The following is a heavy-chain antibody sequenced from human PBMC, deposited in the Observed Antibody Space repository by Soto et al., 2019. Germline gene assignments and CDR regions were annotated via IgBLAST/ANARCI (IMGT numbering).Heavy chain of an antibody. D-gene: IGHD2-15*01. CDR3: ARDFPPGGEVVVDDATPHRDY. J-gene: IGHJ4*02. CDR2: ISAYNGNT. CDR1: GYTFTSYG. Sequence: ASVKVSCKASGYTFTSYGISWVRQAPGQGLEWMGWISAYNGNTNYAQKLQGRVTMTTDTSTSTAYMELRSLRSDDTAVYYCARDFPPGGEVVVDDATPHRDYWGKGTLVTVSS. V-gene: IGHV1-18*01.